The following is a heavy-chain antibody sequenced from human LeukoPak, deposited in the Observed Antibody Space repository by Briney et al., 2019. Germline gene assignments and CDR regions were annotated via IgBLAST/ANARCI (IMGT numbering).Heavy chain of an antibody. CDR2: IYYSGNT. J-gene: IGHJ4*02. D-gene: IGHD5-24*01. Sequence: SETLSLTCTVSGGAISDSNYYWGWIRQPPGEGLEWIGNIYYSGNTFYNPSLKSRVTISVDTSKNQFSLKLSSVTAADTSLYYCARQGRGIQLQTYFDYWGQGTLVTVSS. V-gene: IGHV4-39*01. CDR1: GGAISDSNYY. CDR3: ARQGRGIQLQTYFDY.